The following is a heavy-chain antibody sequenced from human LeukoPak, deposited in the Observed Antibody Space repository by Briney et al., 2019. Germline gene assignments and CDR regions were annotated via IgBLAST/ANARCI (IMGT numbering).Heavy chain of an antibody. CDR3: ARAPILYCSSTSCYRFDP. Sequence: ASVKVSCKASGYTFTSYDINWVRQATGQGLEWMGWMNPNSGNTGYAQKFQGRVTMTRNTSISTAYMELSSLRSEDTAVYYCARAPILYCSSTSCYRFDPWGQGTLATVSS. CDR1: GYTFTSYD. D-gene: IGHD2-2*01. J-gene: IGHJ5*02. CDR2: MNPNSGNT. V-gene: IGHV1-8*01.